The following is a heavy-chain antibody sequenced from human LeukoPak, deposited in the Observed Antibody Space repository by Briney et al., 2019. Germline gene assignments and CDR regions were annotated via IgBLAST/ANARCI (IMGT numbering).Heavy chain of an antibody. Sequence: GGSLRLSCAASGFTFSSYAMHWVRQAPGKGLEWVAVISYDGSNKYYADSVKGRFTISRDISKNTLYLQMNSLRAEDTAVYYCARDLGYSSSWYASWGQGTLVTVSS. CDR1: GFTFSSYA. D-gene: IGHD6-13*01. CDR2: ISYDGSNK. CDR3: ARDLGYSSSWYAS. J-gene: IGHJ5*02. V-gene: IGHV3-30*04.